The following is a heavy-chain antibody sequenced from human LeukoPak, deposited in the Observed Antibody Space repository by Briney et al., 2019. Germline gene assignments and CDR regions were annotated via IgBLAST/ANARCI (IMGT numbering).Heavy chain of an antibody. D-gene: IGHD3-3*01. CDR2: INNNGGRT. J-gene: IGHJ4*02. Sequence: GGSLRLSCSASGFIFSNYDMHWVRQAPGKGLEYVSAINNNGGRTYYADSVKGRFTVSRDNPKNTSYLQMSSLRAEDTAVYYCVKMYDGYWGQGTLVTVSS. CDR1: GFIFSNYD. V-gene: IGHV3-64D*06. CDR3: VKMYDGY.